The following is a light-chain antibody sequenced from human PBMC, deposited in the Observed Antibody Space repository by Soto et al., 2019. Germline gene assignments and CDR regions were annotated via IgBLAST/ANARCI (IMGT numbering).Light chain of an antibody. CDR3: QQYNSYSWT. CDR1: QSISTW. Sequence: DIQITQSPSTLSASVVDRVTTTCRASQSISTWLAWYQQKPGKAPKLLIYRASSLESGLPSRFSGSGSGTEFTLTISSLQPDDIATYYCQQYNSYSWTFGQGTKVDIK. V-gene: IGKV1-5*03. CDR2: RAS. J-gene: IGKJ1*01.